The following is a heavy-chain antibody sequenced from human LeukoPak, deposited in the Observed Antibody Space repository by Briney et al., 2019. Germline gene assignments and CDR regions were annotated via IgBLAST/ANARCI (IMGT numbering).Heavy chain of an antibody. D-gene: IGHD1-26*01. Sequence: ASVKVSCKAFEYTFTSYNMHWVRQAPGQGLEWMGMINPAGGSISLAQKFQGRVTMTSDTSSSIVYMDLSSLRSDDTAVYYCARDALRYSGSYYGSYWGQGTLVTVSS. CDR1: EYTFTSYN. V-gene: IGHV1-46*01. CDR2: INPAGGSI. CDR3: ARDALRYSGSYYGSY. J-gene: IGHJ4*02.